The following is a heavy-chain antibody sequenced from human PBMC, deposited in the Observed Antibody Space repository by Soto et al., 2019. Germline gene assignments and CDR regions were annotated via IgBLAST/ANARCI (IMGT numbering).Heavy chain of an antibody. CDR1: GGSFSGYY. CDR2: INHSGST. V-gene: IGHV4-34*01. CDR3: ARDQGDTITIFGVVENWFDP. D-gene: IGHD3-3*01. J-gene: IGHJ5*02. Sequence: SETLSLTCAVYGGSFSGYYWSWIRQPPGKGLEWIGEINHSGSTNYNPSLKSRVTISVDTSKNQFSLKLSSVTAADTAVYYCARDQGDTITIFGVVENWFDPWGQGTLVTVSS.